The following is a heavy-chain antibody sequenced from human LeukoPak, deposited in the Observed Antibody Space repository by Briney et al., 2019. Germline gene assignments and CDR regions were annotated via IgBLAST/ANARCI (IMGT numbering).Heavy chain of an antibody. V-gene: IGHV3-30-3*01. CDR3: ARGDVVVVAAINY. CDR1: GFTFSSYA. J-gene: IGHJ4*02. CDR2: ISYDGSNK. Sequence: GGSLRLSCAASGFTFSSYAMHWVRQAPGKRLEWVAVISYDGSNKYYADSVKGRFTISRDNSKNTLYLQMNSLRAEDTAVYYCARGDVVVVAAINYWGQGTLVTVSS. D-gene: IGHD2-15*01.